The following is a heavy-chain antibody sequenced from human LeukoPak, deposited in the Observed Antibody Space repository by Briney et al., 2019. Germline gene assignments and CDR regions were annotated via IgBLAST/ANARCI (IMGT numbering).Heavy chain of an antibody. CDR1: GFTFSSYS. V-gene: IGHV3-21*01. CDR3: ARDLRYSNSSRAYYYYYYMDV. D-gene: IGHD4-11*01. J-gene: IGHJ6*03. CDR2: ISSSSSYI. Sequence: GRSLRRSCAASGFTFSSYSMNWVRQAPGKGLEWVSSISSSSSYIYYADSVKGRFTISRDNAKNSLYLQMNSLRAEDTAVYYCARDLRYSNSSRAYYYYYYMDVWGKGTTVTVSS.